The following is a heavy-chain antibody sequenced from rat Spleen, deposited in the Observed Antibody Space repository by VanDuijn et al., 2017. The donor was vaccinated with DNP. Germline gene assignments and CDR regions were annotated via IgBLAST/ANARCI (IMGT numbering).Heavy chain of an antibody. J-gene: IGHJ2*01. Sequence: EVQLVESGGGLVQPGRSLKLSCAASGFSFSYYYMAWVRQGPTKGLEWVAYIGSDGYAPYYGDSVKGRFSLSRDNAKSTLYLQMNSLRSEDMATYYCIRWNSGHFDYWGQGVMVTVSS. CDR2: IGSDGYAP. V-gene: IGHV5-22*01. D-gene: IGHD4-3*01. CDR1: GFSFSYYY. CDR3: IRWNSGHFDY.